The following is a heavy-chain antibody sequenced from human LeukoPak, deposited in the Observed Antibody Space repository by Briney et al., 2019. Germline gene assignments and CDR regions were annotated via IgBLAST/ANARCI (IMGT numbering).Heavy chain of an antibody. J-gene: IGHJ4*02. Sequence: SGGSLRLSCAASGFTVRSNHMSWVRQAPGKGLEWVSVIYSGGSTDYADSVKGRFTISRDNLKNTLYLQMNSLRAEDTAVYYCARGPAGYNWGQGTLVTFSS. CDR3: ARGPAGYN. V-gene: IGHV3-53*01. D-gene: IGHD1-1*01. CDR2: IYSGGST. CDR1: GFTVRSNH.